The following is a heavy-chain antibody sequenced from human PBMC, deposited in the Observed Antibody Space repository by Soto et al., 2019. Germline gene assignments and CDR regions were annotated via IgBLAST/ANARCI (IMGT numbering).Heavy chain of an antibody. CDR3: ARDRHYYDRSGYYYGGLDY. CDR2: INPSGGST. V-gene: IGHV1-46*01. Sequence: ASVKVSCKASGYTFTSYYMHWVRQAPGQGLEWMGIINPSGGSTSYAQKFQGRVTMTRDTSTSTVYMELSSLRSEDTAVYYCARDRHYYDRSGYYYGGLDYWGQGTLVTVSS. D-gene: IGHD3-22*01. J-gene: IGHJ4*02. CDR1: GYTFTSYY.